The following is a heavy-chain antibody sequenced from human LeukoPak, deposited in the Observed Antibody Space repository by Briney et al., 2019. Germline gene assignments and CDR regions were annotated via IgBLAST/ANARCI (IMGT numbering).Heavy chain of an antibody. Sequence: GGSLRLSCAASGFTFSSYIMNWVRQAPGKGLEWVSSISGSGTNIYYADSVTGRFTISRDNAKKSVYLQMNSLRAEDTAVYYCARDRRYGPDFDYWGQGTLVTVSS. CDR1: GFTFSSYI. CDR3: ARDRRYGPDFDY. V-gene: IGHV3-21*01. CDR2: ISGSGTNI. J-gene: IGHJ4*02. D-gene: IGHD4-17*01.